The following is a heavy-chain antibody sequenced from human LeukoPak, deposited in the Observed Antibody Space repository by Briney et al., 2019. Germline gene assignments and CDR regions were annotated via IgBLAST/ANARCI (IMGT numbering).Heavy chain of an antibody. J-gene: IGHJ4*02. CDR1: GFTFSSYS. Sequence: GGSLRLSCAASGFTFSSYSMNWVRQAPGKGLEWVSYISSSSSTIYYADSVKGRFTISRDNAKNSLYLQMNSLRAEDTAVYYCARIRNTMVRGVVDYWGQGTLVTVSS. CDR2: ISSSSSTI. D-gene: IGHD3-10*01. V-gene: IGHV3-48*01. CDR3: ARIRNTMVRGVVDY.